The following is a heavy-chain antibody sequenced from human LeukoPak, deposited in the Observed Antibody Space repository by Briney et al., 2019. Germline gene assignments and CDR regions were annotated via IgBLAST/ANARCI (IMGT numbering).Heavy chain of an antibody. V-gene: IGHV3-48*01. D-gene: IGHD3-22*01. CDR2: ISSSSSTL. J-gene: IGHJ4*02. CDR3: ARGVSSGYYVYYFDY. CDR1: GFTFSIYT. Sequence: GGSLRLSCAASGFTFSIYTMNWVRQAPGKGLEWVSYISSSSSTLYYADSVKGRFTISRDNAKNSLYLQMNSLRAEDTAVYYCARGVSSGYYVYYFDYWGQRTLVTVSS.